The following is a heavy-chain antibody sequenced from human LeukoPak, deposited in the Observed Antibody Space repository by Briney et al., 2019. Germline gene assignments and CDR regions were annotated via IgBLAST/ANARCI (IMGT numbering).Heavy chain of an antibody. CDR2: IYYSGST. D-gene: IGHD2-2*01. CDR1: GGSISSSSYY. CDR3: ARQIVPAVGGNWFDP. V-gene: IGHV4-39*07. J-gene: IGHJ5*02. Sequence: SETLSLTCTVSGGSISSSSYYWGWIRQPPGKGLEWIGTIYYSGSTYYSPSLKSRVTISVDTSRNQFSLKLSSVTAADTAVYYCARQIVPAVGGNWFDPWGQGTLVTVSS.